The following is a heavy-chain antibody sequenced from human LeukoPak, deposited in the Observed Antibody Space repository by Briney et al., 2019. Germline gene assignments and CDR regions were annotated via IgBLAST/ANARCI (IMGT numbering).Heavy chain of an antibody. CDR3: ARAYCSSTSCYFGWEYMDV. Sequence: PSQTMSLTCTVSGGSISSGGYYWSWIRQHPGKGLEWIGYIYYSGSTYYNPSLKSRVTISVDTSKNQFSLKLSSVTAADTAVYYCARAYCSSTSCYFGWEYMDVWGKGTTVTVSS. V-gene: IGHV4-31*03. D-gene: IGHD2-2*01. CDR2: IYYSGST. CDR1: GGSISSGGYY. J-gene: IGHJ6*03.